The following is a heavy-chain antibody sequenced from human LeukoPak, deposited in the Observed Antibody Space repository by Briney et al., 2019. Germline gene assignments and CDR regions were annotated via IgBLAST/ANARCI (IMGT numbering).Heavy chain of an antibody. CDR1: GFTVSSNY. D-gene: IGHD3-9*01. V-gene: IGHV3-66*01. CDR2: IYSGGST. Sequence: GGSLRLSCAASGFTVSSNYMSWVRQAPGRGLEWVSVIYSGGSTYYADSVKGRFTISRDNSKSTLYLQMNSLRAEDTAVYYCARDRGDILTGRGGFDYWGQGTLVTVSS. J-gene: IGHJ4*02. CDR3: ARDRGDILTGRGGFDY.